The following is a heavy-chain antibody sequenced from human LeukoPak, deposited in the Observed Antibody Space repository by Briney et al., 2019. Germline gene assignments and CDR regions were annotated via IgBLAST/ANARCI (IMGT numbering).Heavy chain of an antibody. Sequence: GGSLRLSCAASGFTFSSYWMSWVRQAPGKGLEWVANIKQDGSEKYYVDSVKGRFTISRDNGKNSLYLQMNSLRAEDTAVYYCARDDSSGYWGYYYGMDVWGQGTTVTVSS. CDR3: ARDDSSGYWGYYYGMDV. CDR2: IKQDGSEK. D-gene: IGHD3-22*01. CDR1: GFTFSSYW. V-gene: IGHV3-7*01. J-gene: IGHJ6*02.